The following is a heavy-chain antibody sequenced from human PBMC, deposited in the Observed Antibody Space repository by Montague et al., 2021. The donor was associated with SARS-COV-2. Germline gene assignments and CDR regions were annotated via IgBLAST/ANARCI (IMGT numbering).Heavy chain of an antibody. CDR3: ARNRGWGSRGAGYIDL. Sequence: TLSLTCTVSGGSISGDNYYWTWIRQHPGKGLEWIAYIYYTGSTYYNPSLQSRLRTSLDTSKNQFSLTLTSVTAVDTAIYYCARNRGWGSRGAGYIDLWGRGTLVTVSS. D-gene: IGHD7-27*01. CDR2: IYYTGST. CDR1: GGSISGDNYY. J-gene: IGHJ2*01. V-gene: IGHV4-31*03.